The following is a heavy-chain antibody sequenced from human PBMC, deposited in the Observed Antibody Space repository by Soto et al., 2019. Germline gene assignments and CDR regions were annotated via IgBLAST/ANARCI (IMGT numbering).Heavy chain of an antibody. V-gene: IGHV1-18*01. CDR1: GYTFSNYG. J-gene: IGHJ5*02. CDR2: ISLYSDGT. CDR3: ARVVPGTEAWFGP. Sequence: ASVKVSCKTSGYTFSNYGITWVRQAPGQPLEWLGWISLYSDGTNYAQKFQGRVSMTTDTSTTTAYMELRSLRSDDTAVYYCARVVPGTEAWFGPWGQETLVTVSS. D-gene: IGHD2-2*01.